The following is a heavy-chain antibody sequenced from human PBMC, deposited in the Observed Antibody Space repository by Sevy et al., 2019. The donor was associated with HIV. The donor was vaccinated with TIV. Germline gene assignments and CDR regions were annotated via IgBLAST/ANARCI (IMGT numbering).Heavy chain of an antibody. V-gene: IGHV3-30*04. J-gene: IGHJ4*02. CDR3: ARDGGGDYFDY. CDR2: ISYDGRNE. D-gene: IGHD3-10*01. Sequence: GGSLRLSCEASGFSFRRYAMHWVRQAPGKGLEWLTVISYDGRNEYYVDSVKGRLTISRDNSKNTLYLQMNSLRPEDTAIYYCARDGGGDYFDYWGQGTLLTVSS. CDR1: GFSFRRYA.